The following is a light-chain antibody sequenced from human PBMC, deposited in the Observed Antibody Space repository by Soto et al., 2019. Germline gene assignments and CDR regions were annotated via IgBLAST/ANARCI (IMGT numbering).Light chain of an antibody. CDR1: QSVASN. J-gene: IGKJ5*01. CDR2: GTP. V-gene: IGKV3-15*01. Sequence: DIVMTQSPASLSVSPGESVTLSCRASQSVASNLAWYQQKPGQAPRLLIYGTPTRATGVPARFSGSGSGTDFTLTISSLQAADFAVYHCQHYNNWPITFGQGTRLEIK. CDR3: QHYNNWPIT.